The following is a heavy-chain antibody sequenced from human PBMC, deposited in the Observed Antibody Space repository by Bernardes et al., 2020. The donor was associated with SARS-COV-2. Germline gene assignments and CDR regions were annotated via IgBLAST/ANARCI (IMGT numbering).Heavy chain of an antibody. CDR3: AKRSAIWELLGQGYYFDY. Sequence: SLRLSCVASGFSFSNFVMHGVRQIPGKGLEWVAIISYEGSNKYYADSVKGRFSISRDNSRNTLYLQMNSLRTEDTAVYYCAKRSAIWELLGQGYYFDYWGQGALVTVSS. CDR1: GFSFSNFV. V-gene: IGHV3-30*18. CDR2: ISYEGSNK. J-gene: IGHJ4*02. D-gene: IGHD1-26*01.